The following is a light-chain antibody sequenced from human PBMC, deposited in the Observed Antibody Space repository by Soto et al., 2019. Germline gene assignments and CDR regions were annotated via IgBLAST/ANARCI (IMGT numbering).Light chain of an antibody. J-gene: IGKJ1*01. CDR3: MQGIHWPRT. CDR2: KVS. Sequence: DVVMTQSPLSLPVTLGQPASISCRSSQSLLYSDGNTYLNWFQQRPDQSPRRLIYKVSNRDSGVPDRFSGSGSGTDFTLKISRVEAEDVGVYYCMQGIHWPRTFGQGTKVEIK. V-gene: IGKV2-30*01. CDR1: QSLLYSDGNTY.